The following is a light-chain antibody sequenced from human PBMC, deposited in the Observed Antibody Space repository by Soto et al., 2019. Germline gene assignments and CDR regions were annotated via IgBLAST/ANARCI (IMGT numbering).Light chain of an antibody. Sequence: EIVMTQSPATLSVSPGETATLSCKTSQSVDSLLAWYQQKPGQAPRLLIYRASTRTTGIPARFSGSGFGTDYTLTISSLEPEDFAVYYCQQYGSSPTFGGGTKVDIK. CDR3: QQYGSSPT. CDR1: QSVDSL. J-gene: IGKJ4*01. CDR2: RAS. V-gene: IGKV3-15*01.